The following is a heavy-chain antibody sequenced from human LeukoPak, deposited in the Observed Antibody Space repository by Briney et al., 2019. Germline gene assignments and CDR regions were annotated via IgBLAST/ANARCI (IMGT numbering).Heavy chain of an antibody. V-gene: IGHV4-31*03. CDR2: IYYSGST. J-gene: IGHJ4*02. Sequence: SETLSLTCTVSGGSISSGGYYWSWIRQHPGKGLEWIGYIYYSGSTYYNPSLKSRVTISVDTSKNQFSLKLSSVTAADTAVYYCARNAATVTTDYFDYWGQGTLVTVSS. CDR3: ARNAATVTTDYFDY. CDR1: GGSISSGGYY. D-gene: IGHD4-17*01.